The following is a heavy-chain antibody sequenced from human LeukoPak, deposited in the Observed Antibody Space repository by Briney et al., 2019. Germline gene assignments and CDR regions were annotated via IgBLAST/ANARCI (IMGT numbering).Heavy chain of an antibody. CDR3: ARGVMVRNNWFDP. Sequence: PSETLSLTCTVSGGPVSSGSYYWSWIRQPPGKGLEWIGYIYYSGSTNYNPSLKSRVTISVDTSKNQFSLKLSSVTAADTAVYYCARGVMVRNNWFDPWGQGTLVTVSS. CDR1: GGPVSSGSYY. D-gene: IGHD3-10*01. CDR2: IYYSGST. V-gene: IGHV4-61*01. J-gene: IGHJ5*02.